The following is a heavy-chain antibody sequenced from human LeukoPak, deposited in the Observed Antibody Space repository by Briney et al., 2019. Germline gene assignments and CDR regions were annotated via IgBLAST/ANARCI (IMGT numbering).Heavy chain of an antibody. CDR2: INPNSGGT. CDR1: GYTFTGYY. CDR3: ARAPPNSGYDHPYYYYYYFMDV. J-gene: IGHJ6*03. Sequence: ASVKVSCKASGYTFTGYYMHWVRQAPGQGPEWMGWINPNSGGTNYAQKFQGRVTMTRDTSISTAYLELSRLRSDDTAVYYCARAPPNSGYDHPYYYYYYFMDVWGKGTTVTVSS. V-gene: IGHV1-2*02. D-gene: IGHD5-12*01.